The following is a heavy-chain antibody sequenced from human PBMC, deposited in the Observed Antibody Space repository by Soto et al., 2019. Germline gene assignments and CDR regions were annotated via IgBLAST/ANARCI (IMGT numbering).Heavy chain of an antibody. Sequence: ASVKVSCKASGYTFTSYYMHWVRQAPGQGLEWMGIINPSGGSTSYAQKFQGRVTMTRDTSTSTVYMELSSLRSEDTAVYYCARVLVRHAAAGTPQRRGYCYYGMDVWGQGTTVTVSS. CDR3: ARVLVRHAAAGTPQRRGYCYYGMDV. CDR2: INPSGGST. V-gene: IGHV1-46*01. CDR1: GYTFTSYY. J-gene: IGHJ6*02. D-gene: IGHD6-13*01.